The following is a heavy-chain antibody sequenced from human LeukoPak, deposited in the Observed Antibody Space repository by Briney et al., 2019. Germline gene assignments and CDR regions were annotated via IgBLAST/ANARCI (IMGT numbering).Heavy chain of an antibody. CDR2: ISAYNGNT. CDR3: AREGGPEDIVVVVGGRVYYYGMDV. CDR1: GYTFTSYG. J-gene: IGHJ6*02. D-gene: IGHD2-15*01. V-gene: IGHV1-18*01. Sequence: GASVKVSCKASGYTFTSYGISWVRQAPGQGLEWMGWISAYNGNTNYAQKLQGRVTMTTDTSTSTAYMELRSLRSDDTAVYYCAREGGPEDIVVVVGGRVYYYGMDVWGQGTTVTVSS.